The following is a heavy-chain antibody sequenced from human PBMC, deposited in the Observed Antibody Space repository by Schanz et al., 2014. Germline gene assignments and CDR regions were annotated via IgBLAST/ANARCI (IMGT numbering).Heavy chain of an antibody. CDR3: ARGIGGYGANDYFDY. J-gene: IGHJ4*02. CDR1: EYSFTSYS. Sequence: QVHLVQSGAEVKRPGASVKVSCKASEYSFTSYSMHWVRQAPGQRLEWMGWINTGSGDTKYSQNFQGRVTITRDTSESTAYMELSSLRSEDTAVYSCARGIGGYGANDYFDYWGQGTQVTVSS. D-gene: IGHD5-12*01. CDR2: INTGSGDT. V-gene: IGHV1-3*04.